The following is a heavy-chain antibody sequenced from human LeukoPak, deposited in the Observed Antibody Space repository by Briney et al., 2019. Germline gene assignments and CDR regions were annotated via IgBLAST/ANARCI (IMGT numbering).Heavy chain of an antibody. V-gene: IGHV4-34*01. D-gene: IGHD2-15*01. CDR2: INHSGST. CDR1: GGSFSGYY. CDR3: ASGGGSVAAWR. Sequence: PSETLSLTCAVYGGSFSGYYWSWIRQPPGKGLEWIGEINHSGSTNYNPSLKSRVTISVDTSKNQFSLKLSSVTAADTAVYYCASGGGSVAAWRWGQGTLVTVSS. J-gene: IGHJ4*02.